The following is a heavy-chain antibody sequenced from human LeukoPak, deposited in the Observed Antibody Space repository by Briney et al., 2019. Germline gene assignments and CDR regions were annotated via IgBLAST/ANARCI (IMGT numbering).Heavy chain of an antibody. CDR3: AKEGGSNNYYYYYMDV. J-gene: IGHJ6*03. V-gene: IGHV3-30*02. CDR1: GFTFSSYV. Sequence: GGSLRLSCAASGFTFSSYVMHWVRQAPGKGLEWVAFIRYDGSNKYYADSVKGRFTISRDNSRNTLYLQMNSLRAEDTAVYYCAKEGGSNNYYYYYMDVWGRGTTITVSS. D-gene: IGHD1-26*01. CDR2: IRYDGSNK.